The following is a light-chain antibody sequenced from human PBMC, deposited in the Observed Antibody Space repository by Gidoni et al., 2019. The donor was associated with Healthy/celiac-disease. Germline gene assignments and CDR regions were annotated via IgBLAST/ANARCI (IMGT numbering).Light chain of an antibody. CDR1: QSISSY. CDR2: AAS. V-gene: IGKV1-39*01. CDR3: QQSYSTPPWT. Sequence: DIQLTKSPSSLSASVGDRVTIPCRASQSISSYLNWYQQKPGKAPKLLIYAASSLQSGVPSRFSGSGSGTDFTLTISSLQPADFATYYCQQSYSTPPWTFGPGTKVEIK. J-gene: IGKJ1*01.